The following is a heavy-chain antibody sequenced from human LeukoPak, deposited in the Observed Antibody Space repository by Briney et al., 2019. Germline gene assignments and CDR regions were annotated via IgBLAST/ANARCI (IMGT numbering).Heavy chain of an antibody. CDR1: GFTFSSYW. V-gene: IGHV3-7*01. CDR2: IKQDGSEK. Sequence: GGSLRLSCAASGFTFSSYWMSWVRQAPGKGLEWVANIKQDGSEKYYVDSVKGRFTISRDNVKNSLYLQMNSLRAEDTAVYYCARDLPDYYGSGSYYNDYWGQGTLVTVSS. D-gene: IGHD3-10*01. J-gene: IGHJ4*02. CDR3: ARDLPDYYGSGSYYNDY.